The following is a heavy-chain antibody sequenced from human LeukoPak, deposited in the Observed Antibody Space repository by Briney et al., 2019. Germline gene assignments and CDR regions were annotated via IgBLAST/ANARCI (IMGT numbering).Heavy chain of an antibody. CDR2: ISAYNGNT. J-gene: IGHJ4*02. CDR3: ARAGSYYGSGSYSGY. V-gene: IGHV1-18*01. CDR1: GYTFTSYG. D-gene: IGHD3-10*01. Sequence: ASVKVSCKASGYTFTSYGISWVRQAPGQGLEWMGWISAYNGNTNYAQKLQGRVTMTTDTSTSTAYMELRSLRSDVTAVYYCARAGSYYGSGSYSGYWGQGTLVTVSS.